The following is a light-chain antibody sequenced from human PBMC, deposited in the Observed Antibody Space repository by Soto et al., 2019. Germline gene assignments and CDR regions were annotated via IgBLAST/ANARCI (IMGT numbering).Light chain of an antibody. V-gene: IGKV1-5*03. Sequence: DIQMTQSPSTLSASVGDRVIITCRASQSIDTWLAWYQQKPGKAPNLLIYRASDLHSGVPSRFRGRGSGTAFTLTLSSLQPDDFANYYCQQYSTYLSTFGPGTKVDIK. J-gene: IGKJ3*01. CDR3: QQYSTYLST. CDR1: QSIDTW. CDR2: RAS.